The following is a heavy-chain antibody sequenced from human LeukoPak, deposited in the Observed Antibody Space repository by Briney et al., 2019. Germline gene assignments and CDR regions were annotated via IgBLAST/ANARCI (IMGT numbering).Heavy chain of an antibody. V-gene: IGHV4-59*08. D-gene: IGHD5-24*01. J-gene: IGHJ3*02. CDR3: ARHHHGWLQLTHNLRSAFDI. CDR2: IYYSGST. Sequence: SKTLSLTRTVSGGSISSYYWSWIRQPPGKGLEWIGYIYYSGSTNYNPSLKSRVTISVDTSKNQFSLKLSSVTAADTAVYYCARHHHGWLQLTHNLRSAFDIWGQGTMVTVSS. CDR1: GGSISSYY.